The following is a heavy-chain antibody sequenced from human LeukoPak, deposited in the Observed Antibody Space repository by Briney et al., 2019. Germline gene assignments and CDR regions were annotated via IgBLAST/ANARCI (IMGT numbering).Heavy chain of an antibody. CDR2: ISSSSSYI. Sequence: GGSLRLSCAASGFTFSRYSMNWARQAPGKGLECVSSISSSSSYINYADSVKGRITISRDNAKNSLYLQMNSLRAEDTAVYYCARASYSGSYYAYWGQGTLVTVSS. D-gene: IGHD1-26*01. J-gene: IGHJ4*02. CDR1: GFTFSRYS. V-gene: IGHV3-21*01. CDR3: ARASYSGSYYAY.